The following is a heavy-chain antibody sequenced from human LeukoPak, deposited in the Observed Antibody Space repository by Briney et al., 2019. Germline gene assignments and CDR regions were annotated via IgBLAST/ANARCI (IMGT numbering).Heavy chain of an antibody. CDR1: GGTFSSYA. CDR2: IIPILGIA. CDR3: ASSITMIVVVSEGGSDAFDI. Sequence: SVKVSCKASGGTFSSYAISWVRQAPGQGLEWMGRIIPILGIANYAQKFQGRVTITADKSTSTAYMELSSLRSEDTAVYYCASSITMIVVVSEGGSDAFDIWGQGTMVTVSS. V-gene: IGHV1-69*04. D-gene: IGHD3-22*01. J-gene: IGHJ3*02.